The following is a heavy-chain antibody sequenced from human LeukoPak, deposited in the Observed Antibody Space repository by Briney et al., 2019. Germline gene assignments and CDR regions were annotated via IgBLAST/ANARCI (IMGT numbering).Heavy chain of an antibody. Sequence: ASMKVSCTASGFTFTHYFGHWVRQAPGQGLEWMGMIKPSDGTTKYAQRFQGRVTMTRDTSTTTLYMELSSLRAEDTAVYYCARAGDQDFDYWGQGTLVTVSS. D-gene: IGHD3-10*01. V-gene: IGHV1-46*01. CDR3: ARAGDQDFDY. J-gene: IGHJ4*02. CDR1: GFTFTHYF. CDR2: IKPSDGTT.